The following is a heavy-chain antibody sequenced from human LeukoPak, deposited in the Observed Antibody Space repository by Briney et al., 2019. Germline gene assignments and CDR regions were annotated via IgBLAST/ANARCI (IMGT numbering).Heavy chain of an antibody. CDR2: INHSGST. CDR1: GGSFSGYY. J-gene: IGHJ4*02. Sequence: ETLSLTCAVYGGSFSGYYWSWIRQPPGKGLEWIGEINHSGSTNSNPSLKSRVTVSVDTSKNQFSLKLSSVTAADTAVYYCARRWIQLWSSPRPFDYWGQGTLVTVSS. D-gene: IGHD5-18*01. V-gene: IGHV4-34*01. CDR3: ARRWIQLWSSPRPFDY.